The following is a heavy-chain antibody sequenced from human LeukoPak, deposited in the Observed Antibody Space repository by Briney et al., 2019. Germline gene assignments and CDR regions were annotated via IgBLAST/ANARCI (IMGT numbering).Heavy chain of an antibody. CDR3: AKDNPVLSYVKGGFDY. J-gene: IGHJ4*02. Sequence: GGSLRLSCAASGFTFSSYGMHWVRQAPGKGLEWVAFIRYDGSNKYYADSVKGRFTISRDNSKNTLYLQMNSLRAEDTAVHYCAKDNPVLSYVKGGFDYWGQGTLVTVSS. V-gene: IGHV3-30*02. CDR2: IRYDGSNK. CDR1: GFTFSSYG. D-gene: IGHD5-18*01.